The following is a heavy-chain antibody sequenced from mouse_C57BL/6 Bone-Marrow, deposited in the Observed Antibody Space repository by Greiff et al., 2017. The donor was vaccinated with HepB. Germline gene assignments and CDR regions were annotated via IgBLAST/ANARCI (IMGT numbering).Heavy chain of an antibody. D-gene: IGHD1-1*01. J-gene: IGHJ3*01. CDR3: TRDRGPLLYERGFAY. V-gene: IGHV5-9-1*02. Sequence: EVKLMESGEGLVKPGGSLKLSCAASGFTFSSYAMSWVRQTPEKRLEWVAYISSGGDYIYYADTVKGRFTISRDNARNTLYLQMSSLKSEDTAMYYWTRDRGPLLYERGFAYWGQGTLVTVSA. CDR2: ISSGGDYI. CDR1: GFTFSSYA.